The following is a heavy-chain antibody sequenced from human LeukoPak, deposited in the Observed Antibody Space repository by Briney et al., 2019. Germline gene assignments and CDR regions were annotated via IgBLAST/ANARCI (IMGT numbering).Heavy chain of an antibody. CDR1: GYTLTELS. CDR3: ARGGSGSNPASFDP. V-gene: IGHV1-24*01. J-gene: IGHJ5*02. D-gene: IGHD1-26*01. CDR2: FDPEDGET. Sequence: EASVKVSCKVSGYTLTELSMHWVRQAPGKGLEWMGGFDPEDGETIYAQKFQGRVTMTRDTSTSTVYMELSSLRSEDTAVYYCARGGSGSNPASFDPWGQGTLVTVSS.